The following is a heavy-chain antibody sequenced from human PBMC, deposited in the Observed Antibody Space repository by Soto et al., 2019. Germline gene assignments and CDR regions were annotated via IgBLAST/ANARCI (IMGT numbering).Heavy chain of an antibody. Sequence: QVQLVQSGAEVKKPGASVKVSCKASGYTFTTYTMHWVRQAPRQGLEWMGWINAGHGNTRYSPKFQDRLTITRDTSATTAYMELSNLKSEDTAVYFCVRSNWNYEFSNWFDPWGQGTLVTVSS. CDR3: VRSNWNYEFSNWFDP. V-gene: IGHV1-3*01. J-gene: IGHJ5*02. D-gene: IGHD1-7*01. CDR1: GYTFTTYT. CDR2: INAGHGNT.